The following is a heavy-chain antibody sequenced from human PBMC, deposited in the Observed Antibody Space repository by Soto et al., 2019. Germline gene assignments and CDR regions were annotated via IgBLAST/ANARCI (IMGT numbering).Heavy chain of an antibody. CDR2: IIPIFGTA. CDR1: GGTFSSYS. D-gene: IGHD2-2*02. J-gene: IGHJ6*02. CDR3: ARDHIVVVPAAIRGYYGMDV. V-gene: IGHV1-69*13. Sequence: GASVKVSCKASGGTFSSYSISWVRQAPGQGLEWMGGIIPIFGTANYAQKFQGRVTITADESTSTAYMELSSLRSEDTAVYYCARDHIVVVPAAIRGYYGMDVWGQGTTVTVSS.